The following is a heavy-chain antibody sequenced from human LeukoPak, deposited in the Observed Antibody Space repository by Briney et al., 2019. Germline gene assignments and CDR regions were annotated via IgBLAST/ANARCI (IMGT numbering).Heavy chain of an antibody. CDR3: ARDLTHRRNYDNSGYQIVPAF. J-gene: IGHJ4*02. CDR1: GYIFTNFG. CDR2: ISGYNGNT. D-gene: IGHD3-22*01. V-gene: IGHV1-18*01. Sequence: ASVKVSCKASGYIFTNFGISWVRQACGQGLEWMGWISGYNGNTKYVQKFQGRVTMTTDTSTSTAYMELRSLRSDDTAVYYCARDLTHRRNYDNSGYQIVPAFWGQGTLVTVSS.